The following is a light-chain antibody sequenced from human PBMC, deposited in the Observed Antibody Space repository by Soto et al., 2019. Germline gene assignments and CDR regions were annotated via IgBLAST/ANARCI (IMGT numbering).Light chain of an antibody. V-gene: IGKV3-15*01. CDR3: QQYNNWPPRIT. Sequence: EIVMTQSPATLSVSPGERATLSCRASQSVSANLAWYQQKPGQAPRLLIYGTSTRATGLPARFSGSGSGTEFTLTISSLQSEDFAVYYCQQYNNWPPRITFGPGTKVDIK. CDR2: GTS. J-gene: IGKJ3*01. CDR1: QSVSAN.